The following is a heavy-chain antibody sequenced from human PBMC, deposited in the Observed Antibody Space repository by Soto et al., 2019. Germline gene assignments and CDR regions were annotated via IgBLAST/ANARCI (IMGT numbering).Heavy chain of an antibody. D-gene: IGHD2-15*01. CDR2: VDGSGGDT. CDR3: AKEIFAAAYAATSDFYL. V-gene: IGHV3-23*01. J-gene: IGHJ4*02. Sequence: GGSLRLSCAASGFTFSSHAMGWLRQAPGTGPEWVAFVDGSGGDTSYADSVKGRFTISRDNSDNSLYLHMNSLRAEDTGRYFCAKEIFAAAYAATSDFYLCAQGTLV. CDR1: GFTFSSHA.